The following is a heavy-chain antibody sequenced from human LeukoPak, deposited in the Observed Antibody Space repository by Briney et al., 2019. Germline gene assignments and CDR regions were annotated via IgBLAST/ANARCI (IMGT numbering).Heavy chain of an antibody. CDR3: ARIQAVGVPVAIDAYYSDGMDV. CDR2: FIPMVGIA. J-gene: IGHJ6*02. CDR1: GGTFSKNA. V-gene: IGHV1-69*04. D-gene: IGHD2/OR15-2a*01. Sequence: ASVKVSCTASGGTFSKNAISWVRQAPGQGLEWMGRFIPMVGIATYAQEFQGRVTITEDRPTSTAYMELSSLRSDDTAVYYCARIQAVGVPVAIDAYYSDGMDVWGQGTAVTVSS.